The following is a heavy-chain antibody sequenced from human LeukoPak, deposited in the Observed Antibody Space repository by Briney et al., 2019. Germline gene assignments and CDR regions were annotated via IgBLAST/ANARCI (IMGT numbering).Heavy chain of an antibody. D-gene: IGHD2-21*01. CDR3: AREKPVISDY. CDR2: ISQDGSEE. J-gene: IGHJ4*02. CDR1: KVTFSSYW. Sequence: GGSLRLSCEASKVTFSSYWMSWVRQAPGKRLEWMACISQDGSEERYVASVKGRVTISRDDAKGTLYLQMNSLRDEDTAVYYCAREKPVISDYWGQGTLVTVSS. V-gene: IGHV3-7*01.